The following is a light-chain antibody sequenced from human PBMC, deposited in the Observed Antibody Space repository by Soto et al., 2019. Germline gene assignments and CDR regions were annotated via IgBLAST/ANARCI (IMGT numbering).Light chain of an antibody. CDR1: QDISDY. V-gene: IGKV1-33*01. CDR3: QQYNSYLYT. Sequence: DIQMTQSPSSLSASVGDRVTITCQASQDISDYLNWYQQKPGKAPKLLIYDASNLEPGAPSRFSGGGFGTDFSFTISSLQPDDFATYYCQQYNSYLYTFGQGTKLEIK. J-gene: IGKJ2*01. CDR2: DAS.